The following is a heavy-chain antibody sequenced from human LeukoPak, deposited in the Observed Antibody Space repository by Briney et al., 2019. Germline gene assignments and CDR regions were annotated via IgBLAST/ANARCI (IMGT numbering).Heavy chain of an antibody. J-gene: IGHJ5*02. CDR2: IIPIFGTA. Sequence: SVKVSCKPSGGTFSSYAISGVRQAPGQGREWMGGIIPIFGTANYAQKFQRRVTITADKSTSTAYMALSSLRSEDTAVYYCARVYCSSTSCYETRFAPWGQGTLVTVSS. CDR1: GGTFSSYA. CDR3: ARVYCSSTSCYETRFAP. V-gene: IGHV1-69*06. D-gene: IGHD2-2*01.